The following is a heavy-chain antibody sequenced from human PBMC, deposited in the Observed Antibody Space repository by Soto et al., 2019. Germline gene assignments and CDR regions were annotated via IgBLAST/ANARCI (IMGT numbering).Heavy chain of an antibody. J-gene: IGHJ6*02. Sequence: SVKVSCKASGYTFTSYAMHWVRQAPGQGLEWMGGIIPIFGTANYAQKFQGRVTITADESTSTAYMELSSLRSEDTAVYYCAREEYYDFWSGLMDVWGQGTTVTVSS. CDR1: GYTFTSYA. D-gene: IGHD3-3*01. CDR3: AREEYYDFWSGLMDV. CDR2: IIPIFGTA. V-gene: IGHV1-69*13.